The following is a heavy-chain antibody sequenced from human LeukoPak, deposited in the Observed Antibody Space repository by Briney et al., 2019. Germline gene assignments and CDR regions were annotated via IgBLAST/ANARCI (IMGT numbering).Heavy chain of an antibody. Sequence: SETLSLTCTVSGGSISSGGYYWSWIRQHPGKGLEWIGYIYYSGSTYYNPSLKSRVTISVDTSKNQFSLKLSSVTAADTAVYYCARDRDDYGGSSGGSYYYGMDVWGQGTTVTVSS. CDR3: ARDRDDYGGSSGGSYYYGMDV. D-gene: IGHD4-23*01. J-gene: IGHJ6*02. V-gene: IGHV4-31*03. CDR2: IYYSGST. CDR1: GGSISSGGYY.